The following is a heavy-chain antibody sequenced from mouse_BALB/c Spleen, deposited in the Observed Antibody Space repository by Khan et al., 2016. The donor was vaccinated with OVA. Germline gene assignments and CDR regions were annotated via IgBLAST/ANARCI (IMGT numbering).Heavy chain of an antibody. Sequence: EVQLQESGPGLVKPSQSLSLTCTVTGFSITSGYGWNWIRQFPGNKLEWIGYISYSGSTNYNPSLKSRIAITRDTSKNKFFLQLNSVTTEDTATYYCARTARINYWGQGTTLTVSS. CDR2: ISYSGST. V-gene: IGHV3-2*02. CDR3: ARTARINY. CDR1: GFSITSGYG. J-gene: IGHJ2*01. D-gene: IGHD3-3*01.